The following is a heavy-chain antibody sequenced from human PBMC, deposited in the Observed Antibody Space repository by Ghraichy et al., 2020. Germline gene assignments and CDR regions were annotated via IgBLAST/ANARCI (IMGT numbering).Heavy chain of an antibody. J-gene: IGHJ6*02. V-gene: IGHV4-34*01. CDR3: ARVRRYSSSSRFTYYYGMDV. CDR2: INHSGST. D-gene: IGHD6-6*01. Sequence: SETLSLTCAVYGGSFSGYYWSWIRQPPGKGLEWIGEINHSGSTNYNPSLKSRVTISVDTSKNQFSLKLSSVTAADTAVYYCARVRRYSSSSRFTYYYGMDVWGQGTTVTVSS. CDR1: GGSFSGYY.